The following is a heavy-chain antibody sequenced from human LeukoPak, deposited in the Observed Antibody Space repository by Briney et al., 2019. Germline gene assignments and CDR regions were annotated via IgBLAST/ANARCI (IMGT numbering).Heavy chain of an antibody. J-gene: IGHJ4*02. CDR2: ITGGGGGT. CDR1: GFTFSSYA. V-gene: IGHV3-23*01. Sequence: PGGSLRLSCAASGFTFSSYAMSWVRQAPGKGLEWVSAITGGGGGTYYADSVKGRFTISRDNSKNTLYLQMNSLSAEDTAVYYCAKRVPGWYYCDSWGQGTVVTVSS. D-gene: IGHD6-19*01. CDR3: AKRVPGWYYCDS.